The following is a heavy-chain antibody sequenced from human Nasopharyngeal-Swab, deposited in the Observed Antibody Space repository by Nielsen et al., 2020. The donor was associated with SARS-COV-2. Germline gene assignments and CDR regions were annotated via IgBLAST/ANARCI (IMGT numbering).Heavy chain of an antibody. V-gene: IGHV4-39*01. J-gene: IGHJ6*02. D-gene: IGHD5-18*01. CDR2: IYYTGIT. CDR3: AILVDTLPLDV. Sequence: SETLSLTCTISGGSIRNSNYYWGWIRQPPGKGLEWIGSIYYTGITYSNPSLKSRVTISEDTSKNQFSLKLSSVTAADMAVYYCAILVDTLPLDVWGQGTTVTVSS. CDR1: GGSIRNSNYY.